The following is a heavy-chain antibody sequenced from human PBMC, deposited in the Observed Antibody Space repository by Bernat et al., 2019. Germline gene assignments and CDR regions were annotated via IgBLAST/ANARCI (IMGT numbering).Heavy chain of an antibody. CDR1: GFTFSDYA. V-gene: IGHV3-23*01. CDR2: ISGSDGST. D-gene: IGHD6-19*01. CDR3: AKDVSAVAGDAFDI. Sequence: EVQLLESGGGLVQPGGSLRLSCEASGFTFSDYAMSWVRQAPGKGLEWVSAISGSDGSTYYADSVKGRLTIARDNSKNTLYLQMNSLRAEDTAVYYCAKDVSAVAGDAFDIWGQGTMVTVSS. J-gene: IGHJ3*02.